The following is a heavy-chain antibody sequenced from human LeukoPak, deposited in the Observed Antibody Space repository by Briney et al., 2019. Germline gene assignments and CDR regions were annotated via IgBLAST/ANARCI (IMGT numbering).Heavy chain of an antibody. J-gene: IGHJ6*02. D-gene: IGHD1-26*01. Sequence: PGRSLRLSCAASGFTFSSYGMHWVRRAPGKGLEWVAVISYDGSNKYYADSVKGRFTISRDNSKNTLYLQMNSLRAEDTAVYYCAKAGNYYYYYGMDVWGQGTTVTVSS. V-gene: IGHV3-30*18. CDR1: GFTFSSYG. CDR2: ISYDGSNK. CDR3: AKAGNYYYYYGMDV.